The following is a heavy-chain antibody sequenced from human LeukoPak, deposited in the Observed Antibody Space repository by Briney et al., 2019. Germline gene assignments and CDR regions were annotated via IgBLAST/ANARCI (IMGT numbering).Heavy chain of an antibody. Sequence: ASVKVSCKASGYTFTGYYMHWVRQAPGQGLEWMGWINPNSGGTNYAQKFQGWVTMTRDTSISTAYMELSRLRSDDTAVYYYARGIAAAGYDFDYWGQGTLVTVSS. V-gene: IGHV1-2*04. D-gene: IGHD6-13*01. CDR3: ARGIAAAGYDFDY. CDR1: GYTFTGYY. J-gene: IGHJ4*02. CDR2: INPNSGGT.